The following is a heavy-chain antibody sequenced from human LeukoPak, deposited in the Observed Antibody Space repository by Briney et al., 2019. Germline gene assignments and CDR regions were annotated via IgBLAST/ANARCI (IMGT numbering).Heavy chain of an antibody. CDR3: AKTSASGRLPAAL. V-gene: IGHV3-48*04. CDR2: ISSSSSSI. D-gene: IGHD3-10*01. CDR1: GLTFSGYS. Sequence: GGSLRLSCTASGLTFSGYSMNWVRLAPGKGLEWISYISSSSSSIYYADSVKGRFTISRDNANTSLYLQMNSPRAEDTAVYYCAKTSASGRLPAALWGQGTLVTVSS. J-gene: IGHJ4*02.